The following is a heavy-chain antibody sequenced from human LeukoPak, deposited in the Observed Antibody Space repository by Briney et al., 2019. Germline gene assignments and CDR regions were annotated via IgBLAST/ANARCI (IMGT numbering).Heavy chain of an antibody. CDR1: GYSISSGYY. CDR2: IYHSGNT. J-gene: IGHJ3*02. V-gene: IGHV4-38-2*02. CDR3: AGAYCGGDCYSGRAFDI. D-gene: IGHD2-21*02. Sequence: SETLSLTCTVSGYSISSGYYWAWIRPPPGKGLQWIGNIYHSGNTYYNPSLKSRVSISVDTSKNQFSLRLTSVTAADTAVYYCAGAYCGGDCYSGRAFDIWGQGTMVTVSS.